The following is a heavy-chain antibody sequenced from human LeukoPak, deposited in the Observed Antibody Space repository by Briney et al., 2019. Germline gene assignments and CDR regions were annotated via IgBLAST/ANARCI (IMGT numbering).Heavy chain of an antibody. Sequence: SVKVSCKASGGTFSSYSISWVRHAPGQGREWMGRIIPILGIANYAQKLQGRVTITADKSTSTGYMELSSLRSEGTAVYYCARDLRFTFGGVIPGGYWGQGTLLTVSS. CDR1: GGTFSSYS. D-gene: IGHD3-16*02. CDR2: IIPILGIA. V-gene: IGHV1-69*04. CDR3: ARDLRFTFGGVIPGGY. J-gene: IGHJ4*02.